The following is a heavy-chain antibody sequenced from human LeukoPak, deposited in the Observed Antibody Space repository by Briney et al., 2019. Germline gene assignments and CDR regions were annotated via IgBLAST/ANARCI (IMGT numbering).Heavy chain of an antibody. CDR1: GFTFSSYA. CDR3: ARSYSGSYPIDY. CDR2: ISYDGSNK. D-gene: IGHD1-26*01. V-gene: IGHV3-30-3*01. Sequence: PGRSLRLSCAASGFTFSSYAMHWVRQAPGKGLEWVAVISYDGSNKYYADSVKGRFTISRDNSKNTLYLQMNSLRAEDTAVYYCARSYSGSYPIDYWGQGTLVTVSS. J-gene: IGHJ4*02.